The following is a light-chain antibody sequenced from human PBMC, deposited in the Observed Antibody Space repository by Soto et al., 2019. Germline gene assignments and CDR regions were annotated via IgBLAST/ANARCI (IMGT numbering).Light chain of an antibody. Sequence: QPVLTQSPSASASLGASVKLTCTLSRGHSSYAIAWHQQQPEKGPRYLMKLNSDGSHSKGDGIPDRFSGSSSGAERYLTISSLQSEDEADYYCQTWGTGGVVFGGGTQLTVL. CDR3: QTWGTGGVV. CDR1: RGHSSYA. CDR2: LNSDGSH. J-gene: IGLJ2*01. V-gene: IGLV4-69*01.